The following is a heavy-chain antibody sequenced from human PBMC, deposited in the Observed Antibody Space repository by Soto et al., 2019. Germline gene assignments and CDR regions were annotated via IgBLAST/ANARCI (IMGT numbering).Heavy chain of an antibody. CDR1: GGSISSYY. CDR3: ARRWGTSFDF. D-gene: IGHD7-27*01. J-gene: IGHJ4*02. CDR2: IFYSGST. V-gene: IGHV4-59*01. Sequence: QVQLQESGPGLVKPSETLSLTCTVSGGSISSYYWSWIRQPPGKGLEWIGYIFYSGSTNYNPSLKSSVSITXDTSKSQFSLKLSSVTAADTDVYYCARRWGTSFDFWGQGTLVTVSS.